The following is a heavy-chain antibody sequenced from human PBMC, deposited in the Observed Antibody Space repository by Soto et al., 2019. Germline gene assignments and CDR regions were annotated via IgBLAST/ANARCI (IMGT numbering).Heavy chain of an antibody. J-gene: IGHJ4*02. D-gene: IGHD1-26*01. CDR2: ITPFSGDV. V-gene: IGHV1-45*02. CDR3: AGGGAGSGPFTWELPDH. CDR1: GNTFTYRY. Sequence: SVKVSCKALGNTFTYRYLHWVRQAPGQALEWMGWITPFSGDVHYAQKFQERVTITRDRSINTAYMQMSSLRSEDTAMYFCAGGGAGSGPFTWELPDHWGEGTLVTVAS.